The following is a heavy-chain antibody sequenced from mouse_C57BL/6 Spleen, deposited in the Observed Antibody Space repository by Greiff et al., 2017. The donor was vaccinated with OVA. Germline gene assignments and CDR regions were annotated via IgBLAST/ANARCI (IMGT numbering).Heavy chain of an antibody. CDR3: AKSSGYLFDY. V-gene: IGHV1-54*01. D-gene: IGHD3-2*02. J-gene: IGHJ2*01. CDR2: INPGSGGT. Sequence: VQLQQSGAELVRPGTSVKVSCKASGYAFTNYLIEWVKQRPGQGLEWIGVINPGSGGTNYNEKFKGKATLTADKSSSTAYMQLSSLTSEDSAVYFCAKSSGYLFDYWGQGTTLTVSS. CDR1: GYAFTNYL.